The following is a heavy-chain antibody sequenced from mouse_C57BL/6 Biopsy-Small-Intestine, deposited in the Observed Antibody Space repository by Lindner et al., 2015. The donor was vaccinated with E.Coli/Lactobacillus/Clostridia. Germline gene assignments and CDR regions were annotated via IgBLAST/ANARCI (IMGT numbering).Heavy chain of an antibody. CDR2: ISAYNGNT. Sequence: SVKVSCKASGYSFTSYGIGWVRQAPGQGLEWMGWISAYNGNTYYAQRLQGRVTITTDTPTSTVHMHLRSLTSDDTAVYFCARRDFGDYAEIFDYWGQGTLVTVSS. J-gene: IGHJ4*01. D-gene: IGHD2-13*01. V-gene: IGHV1-56*02. CDR1: GYSFTSYG. CDR3: ARRDFGDYAEIFDY.